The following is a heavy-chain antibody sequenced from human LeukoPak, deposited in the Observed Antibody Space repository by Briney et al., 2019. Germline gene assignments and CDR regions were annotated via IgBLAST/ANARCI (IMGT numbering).Heavy chain of an antibody. V-gene: IGHV3-30*09. Sequence: GGSLTLSCAASGFTFSSYAMHWVRQPPGKGLEWVAVISYDGSNKYYAASVKGRFAISRDNYKNTLYLQMNSLRAEDTAVYYCATPGTLGTIFGVGLDYWGQGTLVTVSS. CDR3: ATPGTLGTIFGVGLDY. J-gene: IGHJ4*02. CDR2: ISYDGSNK. D-gene: IGHD3-3*01. CDR1: GFTFSSYA.